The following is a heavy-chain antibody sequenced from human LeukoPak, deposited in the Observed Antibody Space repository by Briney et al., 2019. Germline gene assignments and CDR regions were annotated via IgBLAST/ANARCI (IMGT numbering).Heavy chain of an antibody. D-gene: IGHD3-10*01. CDR2: MDYSGST. CDR1: GGSISSYY. J-gene: IGHJ4*02. Sequence: SETLSLTCTVSGGSISSYYWSWIRQPPGKGLEWIGYMDYSGSTNYNPSLKSRVTISVDPSKKQFSLKLSSVTAADTAVYYCARGYGSGSDSHFDYWGQGTLVTVSS. CDR3: ARGYGSGSDSHFDY. V-gene: IGHV4-59*12.